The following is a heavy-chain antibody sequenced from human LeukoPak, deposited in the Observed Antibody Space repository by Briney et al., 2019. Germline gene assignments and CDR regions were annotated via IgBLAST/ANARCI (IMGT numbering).Heavy chain of an antibody. CDR1: GFMFTASA. CDR3: AAGGSGSAIDY. Sequence: ASVTVSCMASGFMFTASAIHWVRQDPGPRLEGMGWINAGNGKTKYSQKFQGRVIITRDTSATTAYMDLSSLRSEDTAVYYCAAGGSGSAIDYWGQGTLVTVSS. CDR2: INAGNGKT. D-gene: IGHD3-10*01. V-gene: IGHV1-3*01. J-gene: IGHJ4*02.